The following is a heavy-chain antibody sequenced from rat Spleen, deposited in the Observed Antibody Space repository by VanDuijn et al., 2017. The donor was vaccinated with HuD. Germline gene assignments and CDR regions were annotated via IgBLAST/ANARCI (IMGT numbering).Heavy chain of an antibody. J-gene: IGHJ3*01. V-gene: IGHV5-17*01. CDR3: TRDLLNYGNYVFAY. CDR2: IIYGGSRT. D-gene: IGHD1-3*01. Sequence: EVQLVESGGGLIQPGRSLKLSCAASGFTFSDYAMAWVRQAPKKGLEWVATIIYGGSRTYYRDSVKGRFTISRNDAKSTLYLQMNSLRSEDTATYYCTRDLLNYGNYVFAYWGQGTLVTVSS. CDR1: GFTFSDYA.